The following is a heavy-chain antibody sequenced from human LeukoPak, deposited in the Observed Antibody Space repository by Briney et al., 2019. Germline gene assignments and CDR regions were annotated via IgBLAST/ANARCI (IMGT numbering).Heavy chain of an antibody. D-gene: IGHD1-7*01. Sequence: GGSLRLSCAVSGFSISSYEMSWVRQAPGKGLEWVSYISSSGSTIYYADSVKGRFTISRDNAKNSLYLRMNSLRAEDTAVYYCARVELAPYYYYMDVWGKGTTVTVSS. CDR2: ISSSGSTI. CDR3: ARVELAPYYYYMDV. CDR1: GFSISSYE. J-gene: IGHJ6*03. V-gene: IGHV3-48*03.